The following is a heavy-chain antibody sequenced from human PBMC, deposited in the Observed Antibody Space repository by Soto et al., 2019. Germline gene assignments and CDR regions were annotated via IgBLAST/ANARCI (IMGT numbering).Heavy chain of an antibody. V-gene: IGHV1-69*13. J-gene: IGHJ6*02. Sequence: ASVKVSCKASGGTFSSYAISWVRQAPGQGLEWMGGIIPIFGTANYAQKFQGRVTITADESTSTAYMELSSLRSEDTAVYYCARDSQADILTGYPFYYYGMDVWGQGTTVTVSS. CDR1: GGTFSSYA. D-gene: IGHD3-9*01. CDR2: IIPIFGTA. CDR3: ARDSQADILTGYPFYYYGMDV.